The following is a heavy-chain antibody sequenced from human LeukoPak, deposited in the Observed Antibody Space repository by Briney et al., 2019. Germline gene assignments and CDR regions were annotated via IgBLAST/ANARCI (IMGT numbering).Heavy chain of an antibody. J-gene: IGHJ4*02. V-gene: IGHV1-69*13. CDR3: AGERSGSYHSDY. D-gene: IGHD1-26*01. CDR2: IIPIFGTA. CDR1: GGTFSSYA. Sequence: GASVKVSCKASGGTFSSYAISWVRQAPGQGLEWMGGIIPIFGTANYAQKFQGRVTITAGESTSTAYMELSSLRSEDTAVYYCAGERSGSYHSDYWGQGTLVTVSS.